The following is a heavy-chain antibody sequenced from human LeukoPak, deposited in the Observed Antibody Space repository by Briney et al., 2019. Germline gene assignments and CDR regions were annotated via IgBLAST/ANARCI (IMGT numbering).Heavy chain of an antibody. J-gene: IGHJ4*02. Sequence: SVKVSCKASGGTFSSYAISWVRQAPGQGLEWMGGIIPIFGTANYAQKFQGRVTITADKSTSTAYMELSSLRSEDTAVYYCARSTVAGRSYDYWGQGTLVTVSS. CDR2: IIPIFGTA. V-gene: IGHV1-69*06. CDR3: ARSTVAGRSYDY. CDR1: GGTFSSYA. D-gene: IGHD6-19*01.